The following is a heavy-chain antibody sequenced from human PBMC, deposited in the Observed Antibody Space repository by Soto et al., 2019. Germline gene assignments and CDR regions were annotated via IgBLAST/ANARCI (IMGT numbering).Heavy chain of an antibody. CDR2: IYYTGST. CDR1: GGSINNHY. Sequence: SETLSLTCTVSGGSINNHYWSWIRQPPGKGLEWIGYIYYTGSTNYNPSLKSRVTISVDTSKNQFSLELSSVTAADTAVYYCARWFGGSTDYFDYWGQGTLVTVSS. D-gene: IGHD2-15*01. J-gene: IGHJ4*02. V-gene: IGHV4-59*11. CDR3: ARWFGGSTDYFDY.